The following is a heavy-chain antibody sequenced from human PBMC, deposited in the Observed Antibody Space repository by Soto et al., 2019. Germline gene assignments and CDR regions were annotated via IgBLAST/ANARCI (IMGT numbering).Heavy chain of an antibody. D-gene: IGHD6-13*01. CDR1: GFTSSSYS. CDR3: ASSYSSSWSSFDP. CDR2: ISSSSSYI. Sequence: GGFLRLSCAASGFTSSSYSMNWVRQAPGKGLEWVSSISSSSSYIYYADSVKGRFTISRDNAKNSLYLQMNSLRAEDTAVYYCASSYSSSWSSFDPWGQGTLVTVSS. J-gene: IGHJ5*02. V-gene: IGHV3-21*01.